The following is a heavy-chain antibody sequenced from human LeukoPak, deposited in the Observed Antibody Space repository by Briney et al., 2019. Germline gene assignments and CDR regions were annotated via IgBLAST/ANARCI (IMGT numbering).Heavy chain of an antibody. D-gene: IGHD3-9*01. CDR1: GSTFTSYV. Sequence: GASVKVSCKASGSTFTSYVISWARQAPGQGLEWMGWISAYNGNTNYAQKLQGRVTMTTDTSTSTAYMELRSLRSDDTAVYYCARVKPTGYYANDYWGQGTLVTVSS. V-gene: IGHV1-18*01. CDR3: ARVKPTGYYANDY. CDR2: ISAYNGNT. J-gene: IGHJ4*02.